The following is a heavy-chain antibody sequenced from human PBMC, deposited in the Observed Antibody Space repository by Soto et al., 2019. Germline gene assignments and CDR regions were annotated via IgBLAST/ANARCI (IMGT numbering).Heavy chain of an antibody. V-gene: IGHV1-18*01. Sequence: QVQLVQSGGEVKKPGASVKVSCKASGYTFTSYGITWVRQAPGQGLEYLGWISTYNGNTDFAQKVQNRVTLTTDTSTSTAYMELRSLRPDDTAVYYCARAKVVITPNWFDPWGQGTLVTVSS. D-gene: IGHD3-16*02. CDR1: GYTFTSYG. CDR3: ARAKVVITPNWFDP. J-gene: IGHJ5*02. CDR2: ISTYNGNT.